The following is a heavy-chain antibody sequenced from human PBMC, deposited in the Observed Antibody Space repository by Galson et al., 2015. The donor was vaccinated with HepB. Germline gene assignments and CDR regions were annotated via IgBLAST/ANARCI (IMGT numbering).Heavy chain of an antibody. Sequence: SLRLSCAASGFTFSSDEMNWVRQAPGKGLEWVSYISSSNSTVSYADSVKGRFTISRDNAKYSLYLQMNSLSADDSGVYYCARDFAYCGGDCYPPSGSFDYWGQGTLVTVSS. CDR3: ARDFAYCGGDCYPPSGSFDY. D-gene: IGHD2-21*02. CDR2: ISSSNSTV. V-gene: IGHV3-48*03. J-gene: IGHJ4*02. CDR1: GFTFSSDE.